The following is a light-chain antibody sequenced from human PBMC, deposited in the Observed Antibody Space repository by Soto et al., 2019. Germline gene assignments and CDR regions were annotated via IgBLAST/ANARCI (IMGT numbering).Light chain of an antibody. CDR1: QSISSW. J-gene: IGKJ4*01. V-gene: IGKV1-5*01. CDR3: KQYNSYPALT. CDR2: DAS. Sequence: DIQMTQSPSTLSASVGDRVTITCRASQSISSWLAWYQQKPGKAPKLLIYDASSLERGVPSRFSGSGSGTEFPLTISSLQADDFATYYCKQYNSYPALTFGGGTKVEIK.